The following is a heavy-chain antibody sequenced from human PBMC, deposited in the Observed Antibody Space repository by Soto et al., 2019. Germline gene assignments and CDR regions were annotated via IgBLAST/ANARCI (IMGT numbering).Heavy chain of an antibody. CDR1: GYTFTTSW. J-gene: IGHJ4*02. V-gene: IGHV5-51*01. D-gene: IGHD3-16*01. CDR3: ARHPSASCDNGYDYYRFDF. Sequence: GESLKISCQASGYTFTTSWIAWVRQTPGKGLEWMGIIFPGDSDTRYNASFQGQVTISVDNSINTAYLRWNSLKASDTATYFCARHPSASCDNGYDYYRFDFWGPGTLVTVSS. CDR2: IFPGDSDT.